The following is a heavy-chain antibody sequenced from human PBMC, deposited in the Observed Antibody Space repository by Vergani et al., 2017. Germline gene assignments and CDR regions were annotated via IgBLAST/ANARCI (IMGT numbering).Heavy chain of an antibody. V-gene: IGHV3-73*02. CDR3: TRRGDYYDSSGYYYIQGLDI. CDR1: GFTFSGSA. Sequence: EVQLVESGGGLVQPGGSLKLSCAASGFTFSGSAMHWVRQASGKGLEWVGRIRSKANSYATAYAASVKGRFTISRDDSKNTAYLQMNSLKTEDTAVYYCTRRGDYYDSSGYYYIQGLDIWGQGTMVTVSS. D-gene: IGHD3-22*01. CDR2: IRSKANSYAT. J-gene: IGHJ3*02.